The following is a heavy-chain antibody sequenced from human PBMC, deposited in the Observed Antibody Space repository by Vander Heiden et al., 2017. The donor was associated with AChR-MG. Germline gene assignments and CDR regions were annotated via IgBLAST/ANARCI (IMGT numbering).Heavy chain of an antibody. J-gene: IGHJ3*02. Sequence: QAQLVQSGSEVRKPGASVRVSCRASGYTFTDFETNWVRQAPGQGLEWMGWTNPSSGNAAFAERFQGRVTSSSRSSTGTAYLELTTLTSGDTALYFCARAERGRTCSFCGFDIWGQGTMVTVS. CDR1: GYTFTDFE. D-gene: IGHD1-26*01. CDR2: TNPSSGNA. V-gene: IGHV1-8*02. CDR3: ARAERGRTCSFCGFDI.